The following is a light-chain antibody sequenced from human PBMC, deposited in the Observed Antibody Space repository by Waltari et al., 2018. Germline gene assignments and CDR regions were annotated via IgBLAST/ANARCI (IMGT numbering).Light chain of an antibody. V-gene: IGKV2-28*01. CDR2: LGS. J-gene: IGKJ4*01. CDR3: MQTLQTPLT. Sequence: EIVMTQSPLSLPVTAGEPASIPCRFSQSLLYSNGNHHLDWHLQKPGQSPQLLTYLGSTRAPGVPDRFSGSGSGTDFTLKISRVEAEDVGVYYCMQTLQTPLTFGGGTKVEI. CDR1: QSLLYSNGNHH.